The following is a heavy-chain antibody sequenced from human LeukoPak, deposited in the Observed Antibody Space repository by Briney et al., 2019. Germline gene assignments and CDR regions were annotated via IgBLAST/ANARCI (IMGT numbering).Heavy chain of an antibody. Sequence: GGSLRLSCEGSGFTFSNYWMGWVRQAPGKGLQWVANIKTDGSEKYYVDSVKGRFTISRDNAKNSLYLQMNSLRAEDTVVYYCATYSSLNRREFQYWGQGTLLTVSS. D-gene: IGHD3-22*01. V-gene: IGHV3-7*01. CDR2: IKTDGSEK. CDR1: GFTFSNYW. CDR3: ATYSSLNRREFQY. J-gene: IGHJ1*01.